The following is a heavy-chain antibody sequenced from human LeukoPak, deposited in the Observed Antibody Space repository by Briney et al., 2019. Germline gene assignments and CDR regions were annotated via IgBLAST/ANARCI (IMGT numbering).Heavy chain of an antibody. CDR2: IHDSGGT. D-gene: IGHD4-17*01. CDR1: GGSFSGYY. CDR3: ARDPNGHYD. J-gene: IGHJ4*02. Sequence: PSETLSLTCAVYGGSFSGYYWSWIRQPPGKGLEWIGEIHDSGGTNYNPSLKSRVTMSVDTSKNQFSLKLSSVTAADTAVYYCARDPNGHYDWGQGTLVTVSS. V-gene: IGHV4-34*01.